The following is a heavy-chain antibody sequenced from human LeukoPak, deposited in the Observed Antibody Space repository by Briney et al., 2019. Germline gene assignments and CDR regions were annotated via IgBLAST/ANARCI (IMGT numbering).Heavy chain of an antibody. CDR2: INHSGST. V-gene: IGHV4-34*01. CDR1: GGSFSGYY. D-gene: IGHD3-10*01. Sequence: SETLSLTCAVYGGSFSGYYWSWIRQPPGKGLEWIGEINHSGSTNYNPSLKSRVTISVDTSKNQFSLKLSSVTAADTAVYYCARAANMVRGVMAWFDPWGQGTLVTVSS. CDR3: ARAANMVRGVMAWFDP. J-gene: IGHJ5*02.